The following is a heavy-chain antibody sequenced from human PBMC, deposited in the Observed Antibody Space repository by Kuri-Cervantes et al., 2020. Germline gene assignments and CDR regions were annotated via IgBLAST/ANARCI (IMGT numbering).Heavy chain of an antibody. J-gene: IGHJ6*03. CDR2: IKHDGSEK. CDR3: ARMTYMDV. Sequence: GESLKISCAASGFTFRTYPMTWVRQAPGKSLEWVANIKHDGSEKYYVDSVKGRIIISRDNAKNSLHLQMNSLRAEDTGVYYCARMTYMDVWGKGTTVTVSS. CDR1: GFTFRTYP. V-gene: IGHV3-7*01.